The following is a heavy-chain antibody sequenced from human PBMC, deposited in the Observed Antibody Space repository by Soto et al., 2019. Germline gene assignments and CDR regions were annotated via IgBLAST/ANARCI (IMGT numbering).Heavy chain of an antibody. J-gene: IGHJ5*02. CDR1: GFTFSSYA. V-gene: IGHV4-34*01. CDR2: INHSGST. Sequence: GSLRLACAASGFTFSSYAMSWVRQAPGKGLEWIGEINHSGSTNYNPSLKSRVTISVDTSKNQFSLKLSSVTAADTAVYYCARRYSSGWTHLFSRWFDPWGQGTLVTVSS. CDR3: ARRYSSGWTHLFSRWFDP. D-gene: IGHD6-19*01.